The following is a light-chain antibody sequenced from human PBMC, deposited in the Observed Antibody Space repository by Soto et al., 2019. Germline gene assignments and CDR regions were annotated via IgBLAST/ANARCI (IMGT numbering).Light chain of an antibody. V-gene: IGKV2-28*01. J-gene: IGKJ2*01. CDR2: LGS. CDR1: QSLLHSNGLCY. Sequence: DTEMTQSPLFLPVTPGEPATISCRSNQSLLHSNGLCYLDWYLQTPGQSPQLLMYLGSTRASGVPYRFSGSGSGTDFTLKISRVEAEDVGVFYCMQVLHPPFTFGQGTNLEIK. CDR3: MQVLHPPFT.